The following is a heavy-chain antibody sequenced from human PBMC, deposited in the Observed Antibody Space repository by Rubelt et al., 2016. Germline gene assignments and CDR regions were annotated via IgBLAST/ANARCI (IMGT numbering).Heavy chain of an antibody. J-gene: IGHJ4*02. Sequence: QVQLQESGPGLVKPSETLSLTCTVSGVSINGYYWSWIRQPPGKGLEWIAYIYSNGNANYNPSLKSRVTISVDTSKIHFSLKLASVTAADTAVYYCARHGGDYDFWSGRMGGFDYWGQGNLVIVSS. V-gene: IGHV4-59*08. CDR2: IYSNGNA. D-gene: IGHD3-3*01. CDR3: ARHGGDYDFWSGRMGGFDY. CDR1: GVSINGYY.